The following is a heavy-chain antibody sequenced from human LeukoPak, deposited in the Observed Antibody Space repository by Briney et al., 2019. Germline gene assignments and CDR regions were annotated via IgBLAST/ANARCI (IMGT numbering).Heavy chain of an antibody. Sequence: SETLSLTCTVSGGSISSYYWSWIRQPAGKGLEWIGRIYTSGSTSYNPSLKSRVTMSVDTSKNQFSLKLTSVTAADTAVYYCARSITSYYYYYMDVWGKGTTVTVSS. CDR1: GGSISSYY. D-gene: IGHD3-16*01. CDR2: IYTSGST. V-gene: IGHV4-4*07. J-gene: IGHJ6*03. CDR3: ARSITSYYYYYMDV.